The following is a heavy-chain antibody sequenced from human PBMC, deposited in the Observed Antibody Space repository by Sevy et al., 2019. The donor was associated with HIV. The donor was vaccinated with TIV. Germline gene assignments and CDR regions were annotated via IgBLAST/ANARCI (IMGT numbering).Heavy chain of an antibody. V-gene: IGHV3-23*01. Sequence: GGSLRLSCAASGFTFSSYAMSWVRQAPGKGLEWVSAISGSGGSTYYADSVKGRFTISRDNSKNTLYLQMNSLRAEDTAVYYCAKEIVDYYGSGSYCSYYYYYGMDVWGQGTTVTVSS. CDR3: AKEIVDYYGSGSYCSYYYYYGMDV. CDR2: ISGSGGST. J-gene: IGHJ6*02. D-gene: IGHD3-10*01. CDR1: GFTFSSYA.